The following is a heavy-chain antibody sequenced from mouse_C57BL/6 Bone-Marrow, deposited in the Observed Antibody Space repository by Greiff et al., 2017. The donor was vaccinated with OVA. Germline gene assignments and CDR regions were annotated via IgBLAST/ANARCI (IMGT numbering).Heavy chain of an antibody. D-gene: IGHD2-1*01. CDR1: GFTFSDYY. Sequence: EVKLMESGGGLVQPGGSLKLSCAASGFTFSDYYMYWVRQTPEKRLEWVAYISNGGGSTYYPDTVKGRFTISRDNAKNTLYLQMSRLKSEDTAMYYCARPDYGNPYAMDYWGQGTSVTVSS. V-gene: IGHV5-12*01. J-gene: IGHJ4*01. CDR2: ISNGGGST. CDR3: ARPDYGNPYAMDY.